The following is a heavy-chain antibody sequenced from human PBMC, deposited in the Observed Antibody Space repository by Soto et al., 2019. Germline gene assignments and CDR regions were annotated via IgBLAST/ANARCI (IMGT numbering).Heavy chain of an antibody. J-gene: IGHJ6*02. CDR3: ARDGGRFYYYGMDV. V-gene: IGHV3-23*01. CDR1: GFTFNSYS. CDR2: IGGSGDST. Sequence: GGSLRLSCAASGFTFNSYSMSWVRQAPGKGLEWVSAIGGSGDSTFYADSVKGRFTISRDNSKNTLYLQMNSLRAEDTAVYYCARDGGRFYYYGMDVWGQGTTVNVSS.